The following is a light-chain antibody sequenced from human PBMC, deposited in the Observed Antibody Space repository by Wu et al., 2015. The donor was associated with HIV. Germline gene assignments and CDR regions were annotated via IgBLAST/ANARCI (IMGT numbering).Light chain of an antibody. CDR3: QQRSNWPLT. Sequence: EIVLTQSPATLSLSPGERATLSCRASQSVGSYLAWYQQKPGQAPRLFIYDTSNRATGIPARFSGSGSGTDFTLTISSLEPEDFAVYYCQQRSNWPLTFGGGTKVEIK. CDR1: QSVGSY. V-gene: IGKV3-11*01. CDR2: DTS. J-gene: IGKJ4*01.